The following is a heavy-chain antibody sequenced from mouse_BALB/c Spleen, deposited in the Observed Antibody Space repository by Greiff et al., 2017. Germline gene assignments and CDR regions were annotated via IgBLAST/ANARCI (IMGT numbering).Heavy chain of an antibody. CDR2: IRNKANGYTT. D-gene: IGHD1-2*01. V-gene: IGHV7-3*02. CDR3: ARRGSLRHFDY. Sequence: EVMVVESGGGLVQPGGSLRLSCATSGFTFTDYYMSWVRQPPGKALEWLGFIRNKANGYTTEYSASVKGRFTISRDNSQSILYLQMNTLRAEDSATYYCARRGSLRHFDYWGQGTTLTVSS. CDR1: GFTFTDYY. J-gene: IGHJ2*01.